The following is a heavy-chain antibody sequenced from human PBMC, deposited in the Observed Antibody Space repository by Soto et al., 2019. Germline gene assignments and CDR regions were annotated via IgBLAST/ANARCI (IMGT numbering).Heavy chain of an antibody. Sequence: PGGSLRLSCAASGFTFSSYGMHWVRQAPGKGLEWVAVIWYDGSNKYYADSVKGRFTISRDNSKNTLYLQMNSLRAEDTAVYYCARDLTFGGDNRGRGFDYWGQGTLVTVSS. CDR3: ARDLTFGGDNRGRGFDY. CDR1: GFTFSSYG. CDR2: IWYDGSNK. D-gene: IGHD3-16*01. V-gene: IGHV3-33*01. J-gene: IGHJ4*02.